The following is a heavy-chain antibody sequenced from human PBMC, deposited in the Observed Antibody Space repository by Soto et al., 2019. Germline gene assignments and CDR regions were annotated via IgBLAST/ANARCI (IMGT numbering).Heavy chain of an antibody. CDR2: ISGTGDSS. V-gene: IGHV3-23*01. J-gene: IGHJ5*02. CDR3: AKDSGCVNNACAYDP. D-gene: IGHD1-20*01. CDR1: GFTFGSYA. Sequence: EVQLLESGGGLVQPGGSLRLSCAASGFTFGSYAMSWVRQAPGKGLEWVSLISGTGDSSEYANSVKGRFTISRDYSKTTVFLQMNSLRAEDTAVYFCAKDSGCVNNACAYDPWGQGTLVSVSS.